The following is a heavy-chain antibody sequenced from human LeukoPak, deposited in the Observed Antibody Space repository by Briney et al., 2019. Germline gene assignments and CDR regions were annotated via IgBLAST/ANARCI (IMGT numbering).Heavy chain of an antibody. Sequence: SETLSLTCTVSGGSISTYYWGWIRQAPGKGLEWIGSIYYSGNTYYNPSLKSRVTISVDTSKNQFSLKLSSVTAADTAVYYCARDGYHLHPTDYWGQGTLVTVSS. CDR2: IYYSGNT. D-gene: IGHD5-12*01. V-gene: IGHV4-39*07. CDR1: GGSISTYY. CDR3: ARDGYHLHPTDY. J-gene: IGHJ4*02.